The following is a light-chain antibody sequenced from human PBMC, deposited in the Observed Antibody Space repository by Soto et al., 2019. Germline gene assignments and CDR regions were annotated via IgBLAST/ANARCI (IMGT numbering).Light chain of an antibody. J-gene: IGLJ2*01. Sequence: QSVLTQSPSASGTPGQTVTIPCSGSRSNIGSNTLNWYQHLPGTAPQLLISTTNHRPSGVRDRFSASKSGTSASLAISGLQSDDEADYYCAAWDDSLNVVVFGGGTQLTVL. CDR3: AAWDDSLNVVV. V-gene: IGLV1-44*01. CDR1: RSNIGSNT. CDR2: TTN.